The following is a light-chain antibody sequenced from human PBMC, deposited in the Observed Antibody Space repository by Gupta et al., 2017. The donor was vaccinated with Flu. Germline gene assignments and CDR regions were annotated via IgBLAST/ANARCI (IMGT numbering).Light chain of an antibody. CDR2: KDS. Sequence: GQTSRITGSGDALADHYGYWYQQKPGQAPVLLLYKDSGRRSGIPERFSGSSSGTTVSLTISGVQAEDEAEYYCHSADSSGAYWVFGGGTKLTVL. CDR1: ALADHY. CDR3: HSADSSGAYWV. V-gene: IGLV3-25*01. J-gene: IGLJ3*02.